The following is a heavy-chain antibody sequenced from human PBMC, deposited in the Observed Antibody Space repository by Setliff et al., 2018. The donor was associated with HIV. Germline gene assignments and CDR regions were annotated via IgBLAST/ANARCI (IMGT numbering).Heavy chain of an antibody. Sequence: GSLRLSCAASGFTFSSYWMNWVRQAPGKGLEWVSYISSSGRTIYYADSVKGRFTISRDNAKNSLYLQMNSLRAEDAALYYCAREDCSSGNCYYWYFDLWGRGTLVTVSS. CDR2: ISSSGRTI. D-gene: IGHD2-15*01. CDR3: AREDCSSGNCYYWYFDL. V-gene: IGHV3-48*04. CDR1: GFTFSSYW. J-gene: IGHJ2*01.